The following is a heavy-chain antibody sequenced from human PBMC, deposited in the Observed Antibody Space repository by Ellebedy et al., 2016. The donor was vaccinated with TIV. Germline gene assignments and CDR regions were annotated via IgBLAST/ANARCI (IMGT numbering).Heavy chain of an antibody. CDR1: GFTFSNYA. CDR3: AKDLPPYGMDV. CDR2: IIYSGGTT. Sequence: GESLKISCAASGFTFSNYAMSWVRQAPGKGLEWVSSIIYSGGTTYYADSVKGRFTISRDNSKNTLYLQMNGLRAEDTAVYYCAKDLPPYGMDVWGQGTTVTVSS. V-gene: IGHV3-23*01. J-gene: IGHJ6*02.